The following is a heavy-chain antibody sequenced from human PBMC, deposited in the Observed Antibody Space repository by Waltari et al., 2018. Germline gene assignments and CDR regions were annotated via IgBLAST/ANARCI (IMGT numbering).Heavy chain of an antibody. J-gene: IGHJ4*02. Sequence: QVQLVQSGAEVKKPGASVKVSCKVSGYTLTELSMHWVRQAPGKGLEWMGGCDPEDGETIYAQKFQGRVTMTEDTSTDTAYMELSSLRSEDTAVYYCATDSSYCTNGVCYSGLWGQGTLVTVSS. CDR3: ATDSSYCTNGVCYSGL. CDR1: GYTLTELS. D-gene: IGHD2-8*01. CDR2: CDPEDGET. V-gene: IGHV1-24*01.